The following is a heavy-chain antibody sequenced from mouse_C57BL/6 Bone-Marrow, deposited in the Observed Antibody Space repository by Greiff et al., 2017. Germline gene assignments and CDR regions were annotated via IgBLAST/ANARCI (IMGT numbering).Heavy chain of an antibody. Sequence: QVQLQQSGAELVKPGASVKLSCKASGYTFTSYWMHWVKQRPGQGLEWIGMIHPNSGSTNYNEKFKSKATLTVDKSSSTAYMQLSSLTSEDSAVYYCANDGSSTGYFDYWGQGTTLTVSS. CDR3: ANDGSSTGYFDY. CDR2: IHPNSGST. D-gene: IGHD1-1*01. CDR1: GYTFTSYW. V-gene: IGHV1-64*01. J-gene: IGHJ2*01.